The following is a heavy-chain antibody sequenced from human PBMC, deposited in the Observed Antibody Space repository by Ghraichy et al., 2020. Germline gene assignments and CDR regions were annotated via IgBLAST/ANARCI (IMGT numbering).Heavy chain of an antibody. J-gene: IGHJ6*02. Sequence: GESLNISCKGSGYSFTSYCIGWVRQMPGKGLEWMGIIYPGDSDTRYSPSFQGQVTISADKSISTAYLQWSSLKASDTAMYYCVRLFSFGSSPNYGMDVWGQGTTVTVSS. CDR2: IYPGDSDT. D-gene: IGHD3-10*01. V-gene: IGHV5-51*01. CDR1: GYSFTSYC. CDR3: VRLFSFGSSPNYGMDV.